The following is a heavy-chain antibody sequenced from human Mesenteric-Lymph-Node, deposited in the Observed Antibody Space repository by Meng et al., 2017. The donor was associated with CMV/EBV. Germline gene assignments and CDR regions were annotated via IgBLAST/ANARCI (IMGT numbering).Heavy chain of an antibody. V-gene: IGHV3-23*01. CDR1: GFTFSTYA. CDR3: ATSPQPSGGSYWEYYFDH. D-gene: IGHD1-26*01. CDR2: IRDSGGST. J-gene: IGHJ4*02. Sequence: GESLKISCAASGFTFSTYAMSWVRQAPGKGLQWVSTIRDSGGSTYYADSVRGRFTISRDNSKNTLYLQMNSLRAEDTAVYYCATSPQPSGGSYWEYYFDHWGQGTLVTVSS.